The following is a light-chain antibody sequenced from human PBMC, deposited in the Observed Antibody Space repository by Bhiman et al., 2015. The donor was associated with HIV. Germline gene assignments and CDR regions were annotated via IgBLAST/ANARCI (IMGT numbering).Light chain of an antibody. Sequence: QSVLTQPPSVSAAPGQKVTISCSGNNSNIENHFVSWYQHLPGTAPKLLIYDNNKRPSGIPDRFSGSKSGTSATLDITGLQTEDEADYYCSSYTTSSTYVFGTGTKVTVL. V-gene: IGLV1-51*01. CDR1: NSNIENHF. J-gene: IGLJ1*01. CDR3: SSYTTSSTYV. CDR2: DNN.